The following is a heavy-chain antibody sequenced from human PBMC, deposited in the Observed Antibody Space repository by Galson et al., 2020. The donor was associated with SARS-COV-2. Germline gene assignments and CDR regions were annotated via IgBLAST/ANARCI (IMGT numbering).Heavy chain of an antibody. J-gene: IGHJ3*02. D-gene: IGHD3-3*01. V-gene: IGHV4-39*01. CDR1: GDSISDSNYY. CDR2: IYYSGST. CDR3: VRVNYYFWSGYSDAFDI. Sequence: SETLSLTCTVSGDSISDSNYYWGWVRQPPGKGLEWIGSIYYSGSTYYNPSLKSRVTMSVDTSKNQFSLRLSSVTAAETAVYYCVRVNYYFWSGYSDAFDIWGQGTMVTVSS.